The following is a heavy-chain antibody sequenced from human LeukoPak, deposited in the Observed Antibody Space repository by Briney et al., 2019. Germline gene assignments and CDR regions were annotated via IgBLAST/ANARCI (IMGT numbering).Heavy chain of an antibody. V-gene: IGHV3-30*18. CDR2: ISYDGSNK. J-gene: IGHJ4*02. D-gene: IGHD6-19*01. CDR3: AKGAVDY. Sequence: QPGGSLRLSCAASGFTFSSYGMHWVRQAPGKGLEWVAVISYDGSNKYYADSVKGRFTISRDNSKNTLYLQMNSLRAEDTAVYYCAKGAVDYWGRGTLVTVSS. CDR1: GFTFSSYG.